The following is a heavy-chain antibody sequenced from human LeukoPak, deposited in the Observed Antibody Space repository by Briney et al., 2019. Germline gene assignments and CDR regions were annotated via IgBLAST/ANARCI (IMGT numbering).Heavy chain of an antibody. Sequence: GSLRLSCAASGFTFSSYAMSWVRQAPGKGLEWVSSISNSGGRTFYTDSVKGRFTISRDNSKITLYLQMNSLRAEDTAVYYCAKSYNGYESKPDYWGQGTLVTVSS. CDR3: AKSYNGYESKPDY. CDR1: GFTFSSYA. J-gene: IGHJ4*02. V-gene: IGHV3-23*01. D-gene: IGHD5-12*01. CDR2: ISNSGGRT.